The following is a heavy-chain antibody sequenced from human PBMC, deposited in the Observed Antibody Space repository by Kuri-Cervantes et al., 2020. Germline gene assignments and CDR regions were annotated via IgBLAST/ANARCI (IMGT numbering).Heavy chain of an antibody. CDR2: IYYSGST. V-gene: IGHV4-59*01. Sequence: SETLSLTCTVSGGSISSYYWSWVRQPPGKGLEWIGYIYYSGSTNYNPSLKSRVTISVDTSKNQFSLKLSSVTAADTAVYYCAYYHCSGGSCYFDYWGQGTTVTVSS. D-gene: IGHD2-15*01. CDR3: AYYHCSGGSCYFDY. J-gene: IGHJ4*03. CDR1: GGSISSYY.